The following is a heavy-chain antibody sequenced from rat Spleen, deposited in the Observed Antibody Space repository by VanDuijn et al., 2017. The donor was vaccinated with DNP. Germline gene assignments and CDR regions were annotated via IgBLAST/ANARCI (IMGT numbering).Heavy chain of an antibody. CDR2: ITNRGGSS. J-gene: IGHJ3*01. Sequence: EVQLVETGGGLVQPGGSLKLSCVASGFTFSNYDMAWVRQAPRKGLEWVASITNRGGSSYYRDSVKGRFTISRDNAKSTLYLQMDSLRSEDTATYYCATSPGPNWFAYWGQGTLVTVSS. V-gene: IGHV5-25*01. D-gene: IGHD1-4*01. CDR1: GFTFSNYD. CDR3: ATSPGPNWFAY.